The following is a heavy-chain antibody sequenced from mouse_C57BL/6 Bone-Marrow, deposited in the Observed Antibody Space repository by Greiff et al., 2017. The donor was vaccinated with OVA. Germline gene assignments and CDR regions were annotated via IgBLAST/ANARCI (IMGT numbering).Heavy chain of an antibody. CDR2: IWSDGST. CDR3: ARQDYYGSRRDYYAMDY. D-gene: IGHD1-1*01. V-gene: IGHV2-6-1*01. CDR1: GFSLTSYG. Sequence: VQGVESGPGLVAPSQSLSITCTVSGFSLTSYGVHWVRQPPGKGLEWLVVIWSDGSTTYNSALKSRLSISKDNAKSQVFLKMNSLQTDDTAMYYCARQDYYGSRRDYYAMDYWGQGTSVTVSS. J-gene: IGHJ4*01.